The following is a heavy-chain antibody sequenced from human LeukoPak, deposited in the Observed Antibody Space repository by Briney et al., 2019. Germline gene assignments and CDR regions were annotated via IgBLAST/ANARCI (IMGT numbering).Heavy chain of an antibody. Sequence: GGSLRLSCAASGFTFSSYAMHWVRQAPGKGLEWVAFIRYDGSNKYYADSVKGRFTISRDNSKNTLYLQMNSLRAEDTAVYYCAKVGRGVIRYYYYMDVWGKGTTVTISS. CDR1: GFTFSSYA. J-gene: IGHJ6*03. CDR3: AKVGRGVIRYYYYMDV. D-gene: IGHD3-10*01. CDR2: IRYDGSNK. V-gene: IGHV3-30*02.